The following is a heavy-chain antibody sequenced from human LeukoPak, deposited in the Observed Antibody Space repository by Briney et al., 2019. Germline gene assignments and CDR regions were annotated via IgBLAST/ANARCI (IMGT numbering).Heavy chain of an antibody. D-gene: IGHD1-14*01. V-gene: IGHV3-7*01. CDR1: GFTFGTYW. Sequence: HPGGSLRLSCVASGFTFGTYWMSWVRQAPGKGLEWVANIKQDGSEKYYVDSVKGQFTISRDNAKNSLYLQMNSLRAEDTAVYYCARGTYNTSPPDLWGQGTMVTVSS. CDR3: ARGTYNTSPPDL. CDR2: IKQDGSEK. J-gene: IGHJ3*01.